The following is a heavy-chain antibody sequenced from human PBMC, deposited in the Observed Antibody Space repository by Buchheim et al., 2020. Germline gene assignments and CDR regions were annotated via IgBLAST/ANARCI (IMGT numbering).Heavy chain of an antibody. CDR2: IDYSGST. V-gene: IGHV4-30-4*01. CDR1: GGSISSGDYY. D-gene: IGHD3-22*01. CDR3: ARSENYYDSSGYSNWFDP. J-gene: IGHJ5*02. Sequence: QVQLQESGPGLVKPSQTLSLTCTVSGGSISSGDYYWSWIRQPPGKGLEWIGYIDYSGSTYYNPSLKSRVTISVDTSKNQFSLKLSSVTAADTAVYYCARSENYYDSSGYSNWFDPWGQGTL.